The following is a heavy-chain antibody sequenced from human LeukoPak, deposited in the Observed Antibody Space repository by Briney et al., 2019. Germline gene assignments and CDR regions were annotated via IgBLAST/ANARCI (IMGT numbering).Heavy chain of an antibody. CDR2: IYTSGST. CDR1: GGSISSYY. Sequence: SETPSLTCTVSGGSISSYYWSWIRQPAGKGLEWIGRIYTSGSTNYNPSLKSRVTMSVDTSKNQFSLKLSSVTAADTAVYYCARDLGSYYVGYFDYWGQGTLVTVSS. D-gene: IGHD1-26*01. V-gene: IGHV4-4*07. CDR3: ARDLGSYYVGYFDY. J-gene: IGHJ4*02.